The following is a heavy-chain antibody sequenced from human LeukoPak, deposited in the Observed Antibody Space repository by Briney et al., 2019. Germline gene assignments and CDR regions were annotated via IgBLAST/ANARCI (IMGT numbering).Heavy chain of an antibody. CDR3: ASDGYSYGSRLFDY. CDR2: IYTSGST. Sequence: PSETLSLTCTVSGGSISSYYWSWIRQPAGKGLEWIGRIYTSGSTNYNPSLKSRVTMSVDTSKNQFSLKLSSVTAADTAVYYCASDGYSYGSRLFDYWGQGTLVTVSS. D-gene: IGHD5-18*01. CDR1: GGSISSYY. V-gene: IGHV4-4*07. J-gene: IGHJ4*02.